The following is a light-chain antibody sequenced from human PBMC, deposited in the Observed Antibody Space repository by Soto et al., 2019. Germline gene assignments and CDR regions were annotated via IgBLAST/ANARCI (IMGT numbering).Light chain of an antibody. CDR1: SSDVGGYNY. Sequence: VLTQPASVSGSPGQSITISCTGTSSDVGGYNYVSWYQQHPGKAPKLMIYDVSNRPSGVSNRFSGSKSGNTASLTISGLQAEDEADYYCSSYTSSSVYVFGTGTKVTVL. CDR2: DVS. CDR3: SSYTSSSVYV. J-gene: IGLJ1*01. V-gene: IGLV2-14*01.